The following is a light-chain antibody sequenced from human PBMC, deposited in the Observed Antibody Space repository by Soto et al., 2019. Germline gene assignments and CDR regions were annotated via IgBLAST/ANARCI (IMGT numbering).Light chain of an antibody. CDR3: QQYYRPWT. J-gene: IGKJ1*01. CDR2: WAS. Sequence: DIVMTQSPDSLAVSLGERATINCKSSQSVLYSSNNKNYLAWYQQKPGQPPKLLIYWASTRESGVPDRFSGSGSGTDFTLTISSLQVEDVAVYYCQQYYRPWTFGQGTKVEIK. V-gene: IGKV4-1*01. CDR1: QSVLYSSNNKNY.